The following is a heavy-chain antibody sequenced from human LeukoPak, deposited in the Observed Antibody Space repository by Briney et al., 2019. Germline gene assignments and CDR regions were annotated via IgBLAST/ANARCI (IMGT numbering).Heavy chain of an antibody. CDR3: AKDLGRKHPMRVGARRAYYFDY. D-gene: IGHD3-22*01. CDR1: GFTFSNYV. V-gene: IGHV3-23*01. Sequence: GGSLRLSCAASGFTFSNYVMSWVRQAPGKGPEWVSAISGSDSYTYYADSVKGRFTISRDNSKNTLYLQMNSLRAEDTAVYYCAKDLGRKHPMRVGARRAYYFDYWGQGTLVTVSS. J-gene: IGHJ4*02. CDR2: ISGSDSYT.